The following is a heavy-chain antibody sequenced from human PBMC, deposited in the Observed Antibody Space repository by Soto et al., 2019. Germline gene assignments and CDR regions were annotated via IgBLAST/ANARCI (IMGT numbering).Heavy chain of an antibody. CDR1: GYTFTGYY. J-gene: IGHJ4*02. V-gene: IGHV1-2*04. Sequence: ASVKVSCKASGYTFTGYYMHWVRQAPGQGLEWMGWINPNSGGTNYAQKFQGWATMTRDTSISTAYMELSRLRSDDTAVYYCARELYSGYDLVYWGQGTLVTVSS. D-gene: IGHD5-12*01. CDR2: INPNSGGT. CDR3: ARELYSGYDLVY.